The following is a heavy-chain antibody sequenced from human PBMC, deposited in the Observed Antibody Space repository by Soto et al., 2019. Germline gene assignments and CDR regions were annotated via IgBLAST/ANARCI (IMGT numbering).Heavy chain of an antibody. D-gene: IGHD6-19*01. J-gene: IGHJ6*02. CDR2: IFYTGTT. CDR3: ARRASSHSLYYYYGVDV. V-gene: IGHV4-31*03. Sequence: SETLSLTCTVSGVSISSGSYYWSWIRQHPGKGLEWIGSIFYTGTTYYNLSLKSRITISMDTSENQFSLKLSSVTAADTAVYYCARRASSHSLYYYYGVDVWGQGTTVTVFS. CDR1: GVSISSGSYY.